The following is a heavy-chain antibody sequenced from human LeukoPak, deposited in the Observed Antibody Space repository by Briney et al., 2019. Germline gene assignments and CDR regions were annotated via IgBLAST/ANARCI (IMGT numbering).Heavy chain of an antibody. V-gene: IGHV4-59*08. CDR1: GGSISSYY. CDR2: IYYSGST. Sequence: PSETLSLTCTVSGGSISSYYWSWIRQPPGKGLAWIGYIYYSGSTNYNPSLKSRVTISVDTSKNQFSLKLSSVTAADTAVYYCAGSPYYYDSSHFDYWGQGTLVTVSS. D-gene: IGHD3-22*01. J-gene: IGHJ4*02. CDR3: AGSPYYYDSSHFDY.